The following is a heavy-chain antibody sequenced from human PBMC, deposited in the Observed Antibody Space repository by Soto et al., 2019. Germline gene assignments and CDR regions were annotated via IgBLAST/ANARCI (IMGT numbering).Heavy chain of an antibody. CDR3: ASGKLMLPGDRALDY. CDR1: GYTFTSYA. J-gene: IGHJ4*02. CDR2: INAGNGNT. D-gene: IGHD3-16*01. Sequence: ASVKVSCKASGYTFTSYAMHWVRQAPGQRLEWMGWINAGNGNTKYSQKFQGRVTITRDTSASTAYMELSSLRSEDTAVYHCASGKLMLPGDRALDYWGQGTLVTVSS. V-gene: IGHV1-3*01.